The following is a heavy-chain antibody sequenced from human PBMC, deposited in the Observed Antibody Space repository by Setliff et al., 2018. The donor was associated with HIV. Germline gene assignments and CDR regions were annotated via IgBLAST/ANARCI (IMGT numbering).Heavy chain of an antibody. V-gene: IGHV1-18*01. CDR1: GYTFTSYG. CDR2: ISAYNGNT. Sequence: GASVKVSCKASGYTFTSYGFNWVRQAPGQGLEWMGWISAYNGNTNYAQKLQGRVTMTTDTSISTAYMEVSSLRSDDTAVYYCARAYYDSVWGNDRYRFYYFDYWGQGTLVTVSS. J-gene: IGHJ4*02. D-gene: IGHD3-16*02. CDR3: ARAYYDSVWGNDRYRFYYFDY.